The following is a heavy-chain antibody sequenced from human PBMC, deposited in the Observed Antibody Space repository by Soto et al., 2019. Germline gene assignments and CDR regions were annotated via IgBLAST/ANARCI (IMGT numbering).Heavy chain of an antibody. D-gene: IGHD2-15*01. CDR3: ARATPYYYYGMDV. CDR2: IYYSGST. V-gene: IGHV4-31*03. Sequence: QVQLQESGPGLVKPSQTLSLTCTVSGGSISSGGDYWSWIRQHPGKGLEWIGYIYYSGSTYYNPSLKSRVTLSVDTSKNHFPLKLSSVTAADTAVYYCARATPYYYYGMDVWGQGTTVTVSS. J-gene: IGHJ6*02. CDR1: GGSISSGGDY.